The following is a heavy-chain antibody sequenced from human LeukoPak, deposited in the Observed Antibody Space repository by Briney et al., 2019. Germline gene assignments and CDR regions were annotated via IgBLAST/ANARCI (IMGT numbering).Heavy chain of an antibody. J-gene: IGHJ4*02. V-gene: IGHV7-4-1*02. CDR3: ARMNSGYDYMEDY. CDR2: INTNTGNP. CDR1: GYTFTGYH. Sequence: ASVKVSCKASGYTFTGYHIHWVRQAPGQGLEWMGWINTNTGNPTYAQGFTGRFVFSLDTSVSTAYLQISSLKAEDTAVYYCARMNSGYDYMEDYWGQGTLVTVSS. D-gene: IGHD5-12*01.